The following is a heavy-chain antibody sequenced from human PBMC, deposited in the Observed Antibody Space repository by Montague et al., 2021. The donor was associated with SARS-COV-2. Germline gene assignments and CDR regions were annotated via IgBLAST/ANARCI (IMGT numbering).Heavy chain of an antibody. CDR3: ARQGNSGNLIDY. CDR1: GASISRSSYY. D-gene: IGHD3-10*01. CDR2: IYYSGNT. J-gene: IGHJ4*02. Sequence: SETLSLTCTVSGASISRSSYYWGWIRQPPGKGLEWIGNIYYSGNTHYNPSLKSRVTISVDTTTNQFSLTLSSVTAADTAIYYCARQGNSGNLIDYWGQGTLVTVSS. V-gene: IGHV4-39*01.